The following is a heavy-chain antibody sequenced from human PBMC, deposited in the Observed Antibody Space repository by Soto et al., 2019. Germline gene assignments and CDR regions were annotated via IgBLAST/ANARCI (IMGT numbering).Heavy chain of an antibody. D-gene: IGHD2-21*01. CDR1: GGSISSYY. Sequence: PSETLSLTCTVSGGSISSYYWSWIRQPPGKGLEWIGYIYYSGSTNYNPSLKSRVTISVDTSKNQFSLKLSSVTAADTAVYYCAREWHIVVVGGARPYNWFDPWGQGTLVTRLL. V-gene: IGHV4-59*01. CDR2: IYYSGST. J-gene: IGHJ5*02. CDR3: AREWHIVVVGGARPYNWFDP.